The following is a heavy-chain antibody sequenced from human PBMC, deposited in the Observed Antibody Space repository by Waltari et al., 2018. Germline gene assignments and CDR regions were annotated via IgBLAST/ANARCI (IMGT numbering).Heavy chain of an antibody. CDR1: GFTLTYAW. D-gene: IGHD1-26*01. J-gene: IGHJ4*02. Sequence: EVQLVESGGALGEPGGSLRLSCAASGFTLTYAWMSWVRQAPVKGLEWVGRIKEETEGGTTDYAAAVKGRFTVLRDDSKNTLYLQMNSLKIEDTGVYYCTTGTFAPSDFWGQGTLVTVSS. V-gene: IGHV3-15*02. CDR2: IKEETEGGTT. CDR3: TTGTFAPSDF.